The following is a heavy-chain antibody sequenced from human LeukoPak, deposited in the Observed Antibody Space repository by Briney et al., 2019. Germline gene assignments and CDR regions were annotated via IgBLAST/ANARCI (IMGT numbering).Heavy chain of an antibody. CDR1: GFTFSKNA. CDR2: ITNNGGTT. V-gene: IGHV3-64D*06. Sequence: AGGSLRLSCSASGFTFSKNAMHWVRQAPGKGLEYVSAITNNGGTTYYADSVKGRFTISRDNSKNPLFLQMSSLRAEDTAVYYCVKAYNWNVYSSGDYWGQGTLVTVSS. CDR3: VKAYNWNVYSSGDY. J-gene: IGHJ4*02. D-gene: IGHD1-1*01.